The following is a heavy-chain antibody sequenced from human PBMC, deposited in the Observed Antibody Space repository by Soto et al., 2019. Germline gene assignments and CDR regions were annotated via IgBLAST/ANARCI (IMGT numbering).Heavy chain of an antibody. CDR1: GDSINSSRW. J-gene: IGHJ4*02. Sequence: PSETLSLTCAVSGDSINSSRWWNWVRQPPGKGLEWIGQISHSGNASYNPSLTSRVTISVDKSKNHFSLKLTSVTAADTAVYYCAARPFWSGPWTARRLDYWGQGTLVTVSS. CDR2: ISHSGNA. CDR3: AARPFWSGPWTARRLDY. V-gene: IGHV4-4*02. D-gene: IGHD3-3*01.